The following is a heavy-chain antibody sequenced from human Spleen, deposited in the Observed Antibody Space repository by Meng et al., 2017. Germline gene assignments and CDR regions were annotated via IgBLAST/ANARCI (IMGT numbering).Heavy chain of an antibody. J-gene: IGHJ3*02. Sequence: GESLKISCAASGFTFSSYAMSWVRQAPGKGLEWVSTISGSGGSTYYADSVKGRFTISRDNSKNTLYLQMNSLRAEGTAIYYCAKVKMVGAASTHDAFDIWGQGTMVTVSS. CDR3: AKVKMVGAASTHDAFDI. CDR2: ISGSGGST. CDR1: GFTFSSYA. V-gene: IGHV3-23*01. D-gene: IGHD2-15*01.